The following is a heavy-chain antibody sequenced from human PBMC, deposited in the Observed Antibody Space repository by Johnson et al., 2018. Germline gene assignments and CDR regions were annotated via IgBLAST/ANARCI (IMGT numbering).Heavy chain of an antibody. J-gene: IGHJ6*02. V-gene: IGHV3-48*02. CDR3: ARVGSGLYGMDV. D-gene: IGHD3-3*01. CDR2: ITGRRSTI. CDR1: GFTFSSYS. Sequence: VQLVQSGGGLVQPGGSLRLSCVASGFTFSSYSINWVRQAPGRGLEWVSYITGRRSTIHYADSVQGRFTISRDNANNSVYLQMNSLRDEDTAGYYCARVGSGLYGMDVWGQGTTVTVSS.